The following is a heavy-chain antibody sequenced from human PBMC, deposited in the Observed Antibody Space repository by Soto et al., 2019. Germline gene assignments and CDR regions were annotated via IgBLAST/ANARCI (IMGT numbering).Heavy chain of an antibody. J-gene: IGHJ4*02. CDR1: GCTFSSYA. Sequence: SVEFSCKASGCTFSSYAISCVRQAPGQGLEWMGGIIPIFGTANYAQKFQGRVTITADESTSTAYMELSSLRSEDTAVYYCALAYDSSGYYWGQGTLVNLS. V-gene: IGHV1-69*01. CDR2: IIPIFGTA. CDR3: ALAYDSSGYY. D-gene: IGHD3-22*01.